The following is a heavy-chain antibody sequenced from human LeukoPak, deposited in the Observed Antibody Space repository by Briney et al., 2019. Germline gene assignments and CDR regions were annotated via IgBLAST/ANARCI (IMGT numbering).Heavy chain of an antibody. J-gene: IGHJ6*02. CDR1: GFTFSSYS. V-gene: IGHV3-21*01. D-gene: IGHD1-26*01. Sequence: GGSLRLSCAASGFTFSSYSMNWVRQAPGKGLEWVSSISSSSSYIYYADSVKGRFTIFRDNAKNSLYLQMNSLRAEDTAVYYCARDRLAGIVGATLYYYYGMDVWGQGTTVTVSS. CDR2: ISSSSSYI. CDR3: ARDRLAGIVGATLYYYYGMDV.